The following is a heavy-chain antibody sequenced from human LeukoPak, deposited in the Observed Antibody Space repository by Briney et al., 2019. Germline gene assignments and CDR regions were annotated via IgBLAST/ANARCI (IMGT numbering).Heavy chain of an antibody. D-gene: IGHD3-22*01. Sequence: ASVKVSCKASGGTFSRYAISWVRQAPGQGLEWMGWISAYNGNTNYAQKLQGRVTMTTDTSTSTAYMELRSLRSDDTAVYYCARDLYDSSGYYYYAFDIWGQGTMVTVSS. V-gene: IGHV1-18*01. J-gene: IGHJ3*02. CDR3: ARDLYDSSGYYYYAFDI. CDR2: ISAYNGNT. CDR1: GGTFSRYA.